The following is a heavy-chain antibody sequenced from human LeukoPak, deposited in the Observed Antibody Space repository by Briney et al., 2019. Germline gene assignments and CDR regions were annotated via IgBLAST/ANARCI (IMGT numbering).Heavy chain of an antibody. CDR1: GGSISSYY. J-gene: IGHJ4*02. Sequence: SETLSLTCTVSGGSISSYYWSWIRQPPGKGLEWIGYIYYSGSTNYNPSLKSRVTISVDTSKNQFSLKLSSVTAADTAVYYCARGGRSSSWYRSGYFDYWGQGTLVTVSS. CDR2: IYYSGST. D-gene: IGHD6-13*01. CDR3: ARGGRSSSWYRSGYFDY. V-gene: IGHV4-59*08.